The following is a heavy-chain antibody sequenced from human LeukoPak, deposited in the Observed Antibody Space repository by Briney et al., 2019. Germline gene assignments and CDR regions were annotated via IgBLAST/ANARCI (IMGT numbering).Heavy chain of an antibody. CDR3: VRSPFLTTEFYFDY. CDR1: GFTFSRYW. V-gene: IGHV3-74*01. D-gene: IGHD4-11*01. J-gene: IGHJ4*01. CDR2: INTDGRTI. Sequence: GGSLRLSCAASGFTFSRYWMHWVRQAPGKGLVWVSLINTDGRTITYADSVKGRFTISRDNAKNTLYLQMNSLRAEDAAVYYCVRSPFLTTEFYFDYWGHGTLVTVSS.